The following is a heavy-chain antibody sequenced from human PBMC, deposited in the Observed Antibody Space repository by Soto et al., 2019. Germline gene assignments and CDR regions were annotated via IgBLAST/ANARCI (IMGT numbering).Heavy chain of an antibody. Sequence: ASVKVSCKASGYTFTSYDINLVRQATGQGLEWMGWMNPNSGNTGYAQKFQGRVTMTRNTSISTAYMELSSLRSEDTAVYYCASPARNYDFWSGYSFDIWGQGTMVTVSS. CDR2: MNPNSGNT. CDR3: ASPARNYDFWSGYSFDI. J-gene: IGHJ3*02. D-gene: IGHD3-3*01. V-gene: IGHV1-8*01. CDR1: GYTFTSYD.